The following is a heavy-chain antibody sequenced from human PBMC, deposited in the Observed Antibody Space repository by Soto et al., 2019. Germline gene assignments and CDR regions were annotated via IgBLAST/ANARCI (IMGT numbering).Heavy chain of an antibody. V-gene: IGHV4-34*01. CDR1: GGSFSGYF. Sequence: SETLSLTCAVYGGSFSGYFWTWILQPPWTGLEWIGEINHSGSTNYNPSLKSRVTISVDTSKNQFSLKLTSVTAADTAVYYCARDKITGLLDYWGQGTLVTVSS. D-gene: IGHD2-8*02. CDR2: INHSGST. CDR3: ARDKITGLLDY. J-gene: IGHJ4*02.